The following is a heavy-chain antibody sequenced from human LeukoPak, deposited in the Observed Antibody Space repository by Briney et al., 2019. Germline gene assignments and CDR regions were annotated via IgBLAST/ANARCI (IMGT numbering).Heavy chain of an antibody. CDR3: ARVVLYYSYMDV. CDR1: GFTFIRHW. D-gene: IGHD6-13*01. V-gene: IGHV3-7*01. J-gene: IGHJ6*03. CDR2: IKEDGSEK. Sequence: GGSPRLSCAASGFTFIRHWMTWVRQAPGKGLEWVANIKEDGSEKYYVDSVKGRFTISRDNAKNSLYLQMNSLRAEDTAVYYCARVVLYYSYMDVWGKGTTVTVSS.